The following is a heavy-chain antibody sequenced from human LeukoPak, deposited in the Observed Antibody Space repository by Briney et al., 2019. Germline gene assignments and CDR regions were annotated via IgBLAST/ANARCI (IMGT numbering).Heavy chain of an antibody. V-gene: IGHV3-11*06. CDR3: ARDNDRDSGRAFDI. J-gene: IGHJ3*02. CDR2: ISIGSHFT. D-gene: IGHD4-17*01. Sequence: GGSLRLSCVASGFTFGDYYMSWIRQAPGKGLEWVSYISIGSHFTKYADAVKGRFTISRDDAKNSLYLQMNNLRAEDTAVYFCARDNDRDSGRAFDIWGQGTMVTVPS. CDR1: GFTFGDYY.